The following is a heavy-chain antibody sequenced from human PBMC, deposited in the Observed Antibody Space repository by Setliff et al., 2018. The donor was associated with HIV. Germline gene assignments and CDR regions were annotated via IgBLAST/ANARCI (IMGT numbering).Heavy chain of an antibody. J-gene: IGHJ6*03. D-gene: IGHD1-26*01. Sequence: ALVKVSCKASGYTFTGYDIHWVRQAPGQGLEWMGRISPNSGSTSYAQNFQGRVTMTRDTSINTAYMDLSRLTSDDTAVYYCARDKEPWEGYYKYYSMDVWGKGTKVTVSS. CDR2: ISPNSGST. V-gene: IGHV1-2*06. CDR1: GYTFTGYD. CDR3: ARDKEPWEGYYKYYSMDV.